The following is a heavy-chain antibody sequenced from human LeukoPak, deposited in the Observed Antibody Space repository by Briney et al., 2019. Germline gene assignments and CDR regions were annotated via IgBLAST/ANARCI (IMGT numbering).Heavy chain of an antibody. Sequence: PSETLSLTCAVYGESFSGYYWSWIRQPPGKGLEWIGKINHSGSTNYNPSLKSRVTISLDTSKNQFSLKLSSVTAADTAVYYCARGRDYVWAFDIWGQGTMVTVSS. CDR2: INHSGST. CDR3: ARGRDYVWAFDI. V-gene: IGHV4-34*01. J-gene: IGHJ3*02. CDR1: GESFSGYY. D-gene: IGHD3-16*01.